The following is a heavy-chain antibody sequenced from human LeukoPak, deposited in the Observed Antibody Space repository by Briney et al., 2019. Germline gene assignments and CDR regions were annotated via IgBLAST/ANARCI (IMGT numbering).Heavy chain of an antibody. J-gene: IGHJ4*02. CDR2: INPNSGGT. CDR1: GYTFTDSY. CDR3: ECSDSGYSYGQFDY. D-gene: IGHD5-18*01. Sequence: ASVKVSCKASGYTFTDSYMHWVRQAPGQGLEGMGWINPNSGGTNYAQKFQGRVTMTRDTSISTAYMELSRLRSDDTAVYYFECSDSGYSYGQFDYWGQGTLVTVSS. V-gene: IGHV1-2*02.